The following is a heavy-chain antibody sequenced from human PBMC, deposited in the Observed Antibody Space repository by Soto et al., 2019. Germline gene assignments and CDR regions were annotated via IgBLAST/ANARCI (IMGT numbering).Heavy chain of an antibody. CDR1: GFTFSSYA. CDR3: AKDESGITIFGVRNWFDP. Sequence: GGSLRLSCAASGFTFSSYAMSWVRQAPGKGLEWVSAISGSGGSTYYADSVKGRFTISRDNSKNTLYLQMNSLRAEDTAVYYCAKDESGITIFGVRNWFDPWGQGTLVTVSS. J-gene: IGHJ5*02. CDR2: ISGSGGST. V-gene: IGHV3-23*01. D-gene: IGHD3-3*01.